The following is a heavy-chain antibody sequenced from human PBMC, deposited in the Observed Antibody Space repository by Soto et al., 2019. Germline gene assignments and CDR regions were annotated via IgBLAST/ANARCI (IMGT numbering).Heavy chain of an antibody. J-gene: IGHJ6*02. Sequence: GWSLRLSCASSVFTFSSYGMHWVRQAPGKGLEWVAVISYDGSNKYYADSVKGRFTISRDNSKNTLYLQMNSLRAEDTAVYYCAKDRDYDILTGYYLAVWGQGTTVTVSS. CDR1: VFTFSSYG. V-gene: IGHV3-30*18. D-gene: IGHD3-9*01. CDR2: ISYDGSNK. CDR3: AKDRDYDILTGYYLAV.